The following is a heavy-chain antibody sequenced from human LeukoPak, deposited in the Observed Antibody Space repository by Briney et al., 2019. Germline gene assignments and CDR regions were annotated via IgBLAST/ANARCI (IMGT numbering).Heavy chain of an antibody. V-gene: IGHV5-51*01. J-gene: IGHJ3*02. Sequence: GESLKISCTGSGNIFTTYWIGWVRQMPGKGLEWRGVISPGDSDARYSPSCQGQVTISVDKSISTAYLQWSSLKASDTAVYFCARQYSYDSSGFPYDAFDIWGQGTMVTVSS. D-gene: IGHD3-22*01. CDR1: GNIFTTYW. CDR2: ISPGDSDA. CDR3: ARQYSYDSSGFPYDAFDI.